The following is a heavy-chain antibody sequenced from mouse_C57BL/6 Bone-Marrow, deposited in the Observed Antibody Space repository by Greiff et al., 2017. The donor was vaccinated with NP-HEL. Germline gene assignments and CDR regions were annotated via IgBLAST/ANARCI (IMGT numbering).Heavy chain of an antibody. J-gene: IGHJ3*01. Sequence: EVQLVESGAELVRPGASVKLSCTASGFNIKDDYMHWVKQRPEQGLEWIGWIDTENGDTEDASKFQGKANITADTSANTAYLQLSSLTSEDTAVYYCTTLDDYDDAYWGQGTLVTVSA. V-gene: IGHV14-4*01. D-gene: IGHD2-4*01. CDR2: IDTENGDT. CDR1: GFNIKDDY. CDR3: TTLDDYDDAY.